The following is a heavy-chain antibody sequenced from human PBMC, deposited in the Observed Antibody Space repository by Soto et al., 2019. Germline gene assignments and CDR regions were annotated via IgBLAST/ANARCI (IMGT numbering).Heavy chain of an antibody. CDR3: AKTATYVDGYDNTGYSSEDY. V-gene: IGHV3-30*02. CDR2: LPHDGSKR. D-gene: IGHD3-22*01. CDR1: EFTGSDFD. J-gene: IGHJ4*01. Sequence: GALRVSGEVPEFTGSDFDLDWVRQAPGKGQEGGTILPHDGSKRFYADSVKGRFTISRDNSKNTLYLQMSSLRPEDTALYYCAKTATYVDGYDNTGYSSEDYWGHGTLVTVSS.